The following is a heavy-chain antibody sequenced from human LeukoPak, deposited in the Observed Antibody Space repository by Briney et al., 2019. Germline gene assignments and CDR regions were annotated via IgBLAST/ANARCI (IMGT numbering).Heavy chain of an antibody. CDR2: ISYDGSNK. J-gene: IGHJ4*02. V-gene: IGHV3-30*18. CDR3: AKDFITMVRGVIDY. CDR1: GFTFRSYG. Sequence: PGGSLRLFCAASGFTFRSYGMHWVRQAPGKGLEWGAVISYDGSNKYYADSVKGRFTISRDNSKNTLYLQMNSLKAEDTAGYYCAKDFITMVRGVIDYWGQGTMVTVSS. D-gene: IGHD3-10*01.